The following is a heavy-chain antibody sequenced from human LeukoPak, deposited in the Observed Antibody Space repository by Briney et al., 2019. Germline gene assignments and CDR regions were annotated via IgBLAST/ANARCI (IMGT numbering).Heavy chain of an antibody. J-gene: IGHJ1*01. Sequence: ASVKVSCKVSGYTLTELSMHWVRQATGKGLEWTGGFDPEDGESVYAQKFQGRVTMTEDTSTDTAYMELSSLRSEDTAVYYCATALSNPFYDSSGYYYGYFQHWGQGTLVTVSS. CDR2: FDPEDGES. V-gene: IGHV1-24*01. D-gene: IGHD3-22*01. CDR3: ATALSNPFYDSSGYYYGYFQH. CDR1: GYTLTELS.